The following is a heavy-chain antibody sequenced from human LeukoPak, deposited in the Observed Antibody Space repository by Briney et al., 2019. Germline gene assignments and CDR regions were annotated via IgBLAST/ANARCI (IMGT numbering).Heavy chain of an antibody. D-gene: IGHD3-22*01. Sequence: GRSLRLTCAASGFSFSSYGMHWVRQAPGKGLEWVAVISYAGSSKLYADSVKGRFTLSRDNSKNTLYLQMNSLSAEDTAVYYCARGRGYDSGTYNYAFSDYWGQGTLVTVSA. V-gene: IGHV3-30*03. CDR3: ARGRGYDSGTYNYAFSDY. CDR2: ISYAGSSK. J-gene: IGHJ4*02. CDR1: GFSFSSYG.